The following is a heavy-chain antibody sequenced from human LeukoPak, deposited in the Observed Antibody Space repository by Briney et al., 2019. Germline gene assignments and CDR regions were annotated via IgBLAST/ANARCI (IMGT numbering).Heavy chain of an antibody. J-gene: IGHJ4*02. CDR2: IYYSGST. V-gene: IGHV4-59*01. CDR3: ARVVINYDFWSATMGYFDY. Sequence: PSETLSLTCTVSGGSISSYYWSWIRQPPGKGLEWIGYIYYSGSTNYNPSLKSRVTISVDTSKNQFSLKLSSVTAADTAVYYCARVVINYDFWSATMGYFDYWGQGTLVTVSS. CDR1: GGSISSYY. D-gene: IGHD3-3*01.